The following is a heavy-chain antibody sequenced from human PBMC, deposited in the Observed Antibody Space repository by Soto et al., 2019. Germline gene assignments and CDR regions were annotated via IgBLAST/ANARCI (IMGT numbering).Heavy chain of an antibody. CDR3: ARGVDAGVDV. CDR1: GYTFTRYD. J-gene: IGHJ6*02. Sequence: ASVKVSCKASGYTFTRYDINWVRQATGQGLEWMGWMSPNSGATGYAQKFQGRVTMTRDTSISTAYMELSNLRSEDTAIYYCARGVDAGVDVWGQGSTVTVSS. V-gene: IGHV1-8*01. CDR2: MSPNSGAT. D-gene: IGHD1-1*01.